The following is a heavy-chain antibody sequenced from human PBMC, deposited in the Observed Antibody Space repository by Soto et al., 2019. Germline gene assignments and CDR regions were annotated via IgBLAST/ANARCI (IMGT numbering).Heavy chain of an antibody. J-gene: IGHJ4*02. CDR2: IKDGGST. Sequence: QVKLQQWGAGLLKPSETLSLTCAVNGGSFTGYYWSWVRQPPGKGLEWIGEIKDGGSTNYSPSLRSRVTISADTSKKQFSLKVTSVTAADTAVYYCARGQEGVVATHWEQVTLVTVSS. D-gene: IGHD2-15*01. CDR3: ARGQEGVVATH. V-gene: IGHV4-34*01. CDR1: GGSFTGYY.